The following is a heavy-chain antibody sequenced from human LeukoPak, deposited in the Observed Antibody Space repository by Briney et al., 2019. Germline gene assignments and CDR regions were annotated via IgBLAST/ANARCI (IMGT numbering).Heavy chain of an antibody. J-gene: IGHJ4*02. CDR3: ARVGIAAAGTQYYFDY. Sequence: PSETLSLTCTVSGVSISSYYWSWIRQPAGKGLEWIGRIYTSGSTNYNPSLKSRVTMSVDTSKNQFSLKLSSVTAADTAVYYCARVGIAAAGTQYYFDYWGQGTLVTVSS. CDR1: GVSISSYY. D-gene: IGHD6-13*01. V-gene: IGHV4-4*07. CDR2: IYTSGST.